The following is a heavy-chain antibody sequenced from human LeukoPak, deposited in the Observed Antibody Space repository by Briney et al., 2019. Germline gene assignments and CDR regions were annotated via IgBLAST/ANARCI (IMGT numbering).Heavy chain of an antibody. CDR1: GFTFSSYA. D-gene: IGHD5-12*01. J-gene: IGHJ6*03. CDR3: ASRPRSGTIKHMDV. V-gene: IGHV3-30*04. Sequence: GGSLRLSCAASGFTFSSYAMHWVRQAPGKGLEWVAVISYDGSNKYYADSVKGRFTISRDNAKNSLYLQMNSLRAEDTAVYYCASRPRSGTIKHMDVWGKGTTVTVSS. CDR2: ISYDGSNK.